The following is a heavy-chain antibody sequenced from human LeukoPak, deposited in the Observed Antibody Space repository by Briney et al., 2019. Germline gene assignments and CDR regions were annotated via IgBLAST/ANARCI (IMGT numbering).Heavy chain of an antibody. CDR1: GGSISSGDYY. CDR3: ARDRPEWELLLHYYYMDV. Sequence: SETLSLTCTVSGGSISSGDYYWSWIRQPPGKGLEWIGYIYYSGSTNYNPSLKSRVTISVDTSKNQFSLKLSSVTAADTAVYYCARDRPEWELLLHYYYMDVWGKGTTVTVSS. CDR2: IYYSGST. J-gene: IGHJ6*03. D-gene: IGHD1-26*01. V-gene: IGHV4-61*08.